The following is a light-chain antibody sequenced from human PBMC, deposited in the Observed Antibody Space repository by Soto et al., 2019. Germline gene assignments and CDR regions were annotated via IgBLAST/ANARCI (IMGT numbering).Light chain of an antibody. CDR3: QHYNDWLIT. CDR1: QSISIN. CDR2: GAS. J-gene: IGKJ5*01. V-gene: IGKV3-15*01. Sequence: EIVMTQSPATLSVPPGERATLSCRASQSISINLAWCQQKPGQAPRLLIYGASARATDVPARFSGSGSGTEFTLTISSLQSEDFAVYYCQHYNDWLITFGQGTRLEIK.